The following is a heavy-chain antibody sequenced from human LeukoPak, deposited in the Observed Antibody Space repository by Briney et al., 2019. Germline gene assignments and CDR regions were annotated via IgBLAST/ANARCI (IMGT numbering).Heavy chain of an antibody. CDR1: GGSFSGYY. V-gene: IGHV4-34*01. CDR2: INHSGST. J-gene: IGHJ4*02. D-gene: IGHD6-6*01. Sequence: SETLSLTCAVYGGSFSGYYWSWIRQPPGKGLEWIGEINHSGSTNYNPSLKSRVTISVDTSKNQFSLKLSSVTAADTAVYYCARAGIVARRGGVIDYWGQGTLVTVPS. CDR3: ARAGIVARRGGVIDY.